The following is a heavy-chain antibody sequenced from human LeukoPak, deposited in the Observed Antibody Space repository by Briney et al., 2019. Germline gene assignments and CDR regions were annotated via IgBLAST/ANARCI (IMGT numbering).Heavy chain of an antibody. V-gene: IGHV3-23*01. D-gene: IGHD6-19*01. J-gene: IGHJ3*02. CDR2: ISFIIST. CDR3: AKGTSSLNYDAFDI. Sequence: AGGSLRLSCAASGFNFSSFGVIWVRQGPGKGLEWVSGISFIISTWSADSVKGRFTISRDNSKNTVYLQMNSLRDDDTAVYYCAKGTSSLNYDAFDIWGQGTLVTVSS. CDR1: GFNFSSFG.